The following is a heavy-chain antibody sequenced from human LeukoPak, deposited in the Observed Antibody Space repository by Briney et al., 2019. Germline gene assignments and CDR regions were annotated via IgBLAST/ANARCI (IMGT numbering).Heavy chain of an antibody. CDR2: ISGSGGST. D-gene: IGHD5-18*01. J-gene: IGHJ6*03. V-gene: IGHV3-23*01. CDR1: GFTFSSYG. Sequence: GGSLRLSCAASGFTFSSYGMSWVRQAPGKGLEWVSAISGSGGSTYYADSMKGRFTISRDNAKNSLYLQMNSLRAEDTAVYYCARLRGVGSYGPIYMDVWGKGTTVTVSS. CDR3: ARLRGVGSYGPIYMDV.